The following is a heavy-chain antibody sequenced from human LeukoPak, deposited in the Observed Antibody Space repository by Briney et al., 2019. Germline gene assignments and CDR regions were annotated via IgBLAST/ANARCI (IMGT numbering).Heavy chain of an antibody. J-gene: IGHJ4*02. CDR1: DYSISSGYY. D-gene: IGHD1-14*01. CDR3: ARDSWPEVVRFDY. V-gene: IGHV4-38-2*02. Sequence: SETLSLTCNVFDYSISSGYYWGWIRQPPGKGLEWIGSKHHSGNIDDNPSLKSRVSISIDTSKNQFSLKLSSVTAADTAVYYCARDSWPEVVRFDYWGQGILVTVSS. CDR2: KHHSGNI.